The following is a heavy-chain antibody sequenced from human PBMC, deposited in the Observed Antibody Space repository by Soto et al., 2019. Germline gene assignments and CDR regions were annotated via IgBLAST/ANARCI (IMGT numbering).Heavy chain of an antibody. Sequence: SETLSLTCTVSGASINRAGYYWGWLRHPPGQGLEWIGYIYYDGGAFHNPSLASRVTISSDASQNQFSLKVASVVASDTAIYYCARSRVGHSSPTDIWGQGALVTVSS. CDR3: ARSRVGHSSPTDI. D-gene: IGHD6-13*01. J-gene: IGHJ4*02. V-gene: IGHV4-31*03. CDR1: GASINRAGYY. CDR2: IYYDGGA.